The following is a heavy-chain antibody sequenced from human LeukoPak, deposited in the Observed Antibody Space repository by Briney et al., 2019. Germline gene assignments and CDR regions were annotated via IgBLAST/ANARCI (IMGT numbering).Heavy chain of an antibody. CDR3: ARAPGYSSYYYGMDV. CDR2: INHSGST. CDR1: GGSFSGYY. V-gene: IGHV4-34*01. Sequence: SETLSLTCAVYGGSFSGYYWSWIRQPPGKGLEWIGEINHSGSTNYNPSLKSRVTISVDTSKNQFSLKLSSVTAADTAVYYCARAPGYSSYYYGMDVWGQGTTVTVSS. D-gene: IGHD6-13*01. J-gene: IGHJ6*02.